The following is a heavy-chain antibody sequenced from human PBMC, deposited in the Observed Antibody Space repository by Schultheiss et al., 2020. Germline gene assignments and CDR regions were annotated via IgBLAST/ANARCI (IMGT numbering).Heavy chain of an antibody. J-gene: IGHJ6*02. D-gene: IGHD6-13*01. CDR1: GFTFSAYW. CDR2: LSNDKSHE. Sequence: GGSLRLSCAASGFTFSAYWMHWVRQAPGKGPEWVAHLSNDKSHEHYADSVKGRFTISRDNSENTLYLQMDSLRAEDTAVYYCARAVDWYSSSWYDLTGTDGMDVWGQGTTVNVSS. V-gene: IGHV3-30*03. CDR3: ARAVDWYSSSWYDLTGTDGMDV.